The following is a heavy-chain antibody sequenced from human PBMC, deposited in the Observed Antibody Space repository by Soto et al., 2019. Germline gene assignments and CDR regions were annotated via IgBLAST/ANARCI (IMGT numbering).Heavy chain of an antibody. J-gene: IGHJ4*02. CDR1: GFTFSSYG. CDR2: ISYDGSNK. V-gene: IGHV3-30*18. CDR3: AKIFSSGWFNFDY. D-gene: IGHD6-19*01. Sequence: QVQLVESGGGVVQPGRSLRLSCAASGFTFSSYGMHWVRQAPGKGLEWVAVISYDGSNKYYADSVKGRFTISRDNSKNTLYLQMNSLRAEDTAVYYCAKIFSSGWFNFDYWGQGTLVTVSS.